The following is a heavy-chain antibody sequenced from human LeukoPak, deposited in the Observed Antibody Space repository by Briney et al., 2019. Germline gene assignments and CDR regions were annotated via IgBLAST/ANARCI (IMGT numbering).Heavy chain of an antibody. CDR2: INPNSGGT. Sequence: ASVKVSCKASGYTFTGYYMHWVREAPGQGLEWMGGINPNSGGTNYAQKFQGCVTLPRDTSISTAYMELSRLRSDDTAVYYCVRGAGHYGDQGYWFDLWGQGTLVTVSS. D-gene: IGHD4-17*01. V-gene: IGHV1-2*04. CDR3: VRGAGHYGDQGYWFDL. CDR1: GYTFTGYY. J-gene: IGHJ5*02.